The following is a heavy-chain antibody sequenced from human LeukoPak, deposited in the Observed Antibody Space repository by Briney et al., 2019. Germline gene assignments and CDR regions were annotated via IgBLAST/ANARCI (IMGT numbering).Heavy chain of an antibody. Sequence: GGSLRLSCAASGFAFDDFDMHWVRHAPGKGLEWVSGISWNNGTLGYADSVKGRFTISRDNAKNSLFLQMSSLRAGDTALYYCAKDIGQYVGFDYWGQGTLVTVSS. V-gene: IGHV3-9*01. CDR1: GFAFDDFD. CDR2: ISWNNGTL. J-gene: IGHJ4*02. CDR3: AKDIGQYVGFDY. D-gene: IGHD1-26*01.